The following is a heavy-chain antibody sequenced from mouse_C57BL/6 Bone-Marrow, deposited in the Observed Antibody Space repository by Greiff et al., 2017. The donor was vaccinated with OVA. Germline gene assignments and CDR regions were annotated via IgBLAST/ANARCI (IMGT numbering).Heavy chain of an antibody. CDR1: GFTFSSYT. Sequence: DVMLVESGGGLVKPGGSLKLSCAASGFTFSSYTMSWVRQTPEKRLEWVATISGGGGNTYYPDSVKGRFTISRDNAKNTLYLQMSSLRSEDTALYYCARQAWLLRFAYWGQGTLVTGSA. J-gene: IGHJ3*01. CDR3: ARQAWLLRFAY. CDR2: ISGGGGNT. D-gene: IGHD2-3*01. V-gene: IGHV5-9*01.